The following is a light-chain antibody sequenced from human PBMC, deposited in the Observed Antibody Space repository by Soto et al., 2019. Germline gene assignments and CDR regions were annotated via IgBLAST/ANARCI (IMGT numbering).Light chain of an antibody. CDR3: QQYGSSPGT. CDR1: QSVSSSY. V-gene: IGKV3-20*01. Sequence: EIVLTQSPGTLSLSPGERATLSCTASQSVSSSYLAWYQQKPGQAPRLLIYGASSRATGIPDRFSGSGSGTDFTLTISRLEPEGVAEDYCQQYGSSPGTFGQGTKVEIK. J-gene: IGKJ1*01. CDR2: GAS.